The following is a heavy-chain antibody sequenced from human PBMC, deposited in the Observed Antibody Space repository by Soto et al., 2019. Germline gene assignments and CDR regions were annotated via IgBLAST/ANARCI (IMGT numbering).Heavy chain of an antibody. D-gene: IGHD6-19*01. CDR2: IYLSDSDT. J-gene: IGHJ4*02. Sequence: GEPLKISCKGSGYSFTSYWIAWVRQMPGKGLEWMGIIYLSDSDTRYSPSFQGRVTISADKSISTAYLQWSSLKASDTAMYYCARYSSGWPYYFDYWGQGTLVTVSS. CDR3: ARYSSGWPYYFDY. CDR1: GYSFTSYW. V-gene: IGHV5-51*01.